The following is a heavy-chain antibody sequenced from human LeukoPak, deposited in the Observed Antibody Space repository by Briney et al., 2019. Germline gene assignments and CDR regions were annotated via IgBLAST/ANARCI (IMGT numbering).Heavy chain of an antibody. CDR1: GFTFSIYS. CDR3: ARERDSHGYHSYFDY. V-gene: IGHV3-48*01. J-gene: IGHJ4*02. Sequence: GGSLRLSCAASGFTFSIYSMSWVRQAPGKGLEWVSYISISISTIYYAHSGKGRFNIYRANAKNSLYLQMNSLRAEYTALYYCARERDSHGYHSYFDYWGQGTLVTVSS. D-gene: IGHD5-18*01. CDR2: ISISISTI.